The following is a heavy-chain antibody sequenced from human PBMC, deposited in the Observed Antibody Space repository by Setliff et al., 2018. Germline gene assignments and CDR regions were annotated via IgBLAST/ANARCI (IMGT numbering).Heavy chain of an antibody. J-gene: IGHJ5*02. D-gene: IGHD3-3*01. Sequence: SETLSLTCTVSGDSISSGTHYWTWVRQSAEKGLEWIGHIHTTWDTKYNPSLKSRLTLAVDPPNNKFSLKLDSVTAADTAVYYCVRSLLWSGEGKFDPWGQGTLVTVSS. CDR2: IHTTWDT. V-gene: IGHV4-61*09. CDR3: VRSLLWSGEGKFDP. CDR1: GDSISSGTHY.